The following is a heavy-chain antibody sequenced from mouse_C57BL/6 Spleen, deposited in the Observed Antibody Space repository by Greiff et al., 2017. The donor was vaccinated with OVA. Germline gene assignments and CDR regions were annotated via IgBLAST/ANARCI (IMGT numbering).Heavy chain of an antibody. CDR2: IDPEDGET. CDR3: ARSGDGYYVWFAY. Sequence: VQLQQSGAELVKPGASVKLSCTASGFTIKDYYMHWVKQRTEQGLEWIGRIDPEDGETKYDPKFQGKATITVDTSSNTAYLQLSSLTYEDTAVYSCARSGDGYYVWFAYWGQGTLVTVSA. CDR1: GFTIKDYY. J-gene: IGHJ3*01. V-gene: IGHV14-2*01. D-gene: IGHD2-3*01.